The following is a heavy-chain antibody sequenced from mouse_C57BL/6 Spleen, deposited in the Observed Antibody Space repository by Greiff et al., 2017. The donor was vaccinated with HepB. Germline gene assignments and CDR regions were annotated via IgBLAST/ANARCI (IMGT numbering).Heavy chain of an antibody. D-gene: IGHD2-4*01. V-gene: IGHV1-76*01. Sequence: VQLQQSGAELVRPGASVKLSCKASGYTFTDYYINWVKQRPGQGLEWIARIYPGSGNTYYNEKFKGKATLTAEKSSSTAYMQLSSLTSEDSAVYFCARSGGYDYLYYVDYWGQGTTLTVSS. CDR2: IYPGSGNT. J-gene: IGHJ2*01. CDR1: GYTFTDYY. CDR3: ARSGGYDYLYYVDY.